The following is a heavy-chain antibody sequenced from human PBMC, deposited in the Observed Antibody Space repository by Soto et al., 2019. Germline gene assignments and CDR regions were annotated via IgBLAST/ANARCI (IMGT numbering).Heavy chain of an antibody. CDR2: IYYSGST. CDR3: ARLLTTNAYLDY. V-gene: IGHV4-59*08. D-gene: IGHD4-17*01. CDR1: GGSISSYY. J-gene: IGHJ4*02. Sequence: SETLSLTCTVSGGSISSYYWSWIRQPPGKGLEWIGYIYYSGSTNYNPSLKSRVAISVDTSKNRFSLKLSSVTAADTAVYYCARLLTTNAYLDYWGQGTLVTVSS.